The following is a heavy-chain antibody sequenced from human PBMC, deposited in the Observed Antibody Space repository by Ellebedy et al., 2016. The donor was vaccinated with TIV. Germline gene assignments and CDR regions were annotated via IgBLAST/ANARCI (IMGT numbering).Heavy chain of an antibody. D-gene: IGHD6-19*01. CDR1: GGSISSSNYY. J-gene: IGHJ4*02. Sequence: MPSETLSLTCTVSGGSISSSNYYWGWIRQPPGRGLEWIGSIYYSGTTYYNPSLKSRVTMSVDTSKNHFSLKLSSGTAADTAVYYCASITVASFDYWGQGTLVTVSS. CDR2: IYYSGTT. V-gene: IGHV4-39*07. CDR3: ASITVASFDY.